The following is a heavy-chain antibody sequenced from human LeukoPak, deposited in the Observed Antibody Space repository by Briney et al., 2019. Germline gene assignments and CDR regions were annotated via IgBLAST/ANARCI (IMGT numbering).Heavy chain of an antibody. CDR2: IRSKANSYAT. CDR1: GFTFSGSA. V-gene: IGHV3-73*01. D-gene: IGHD3-16*01. CDR3: TRHDMITFGGVTTNGYMDV. Sequence: GGSLRLSCAASGFTFSGSAMHWVRQASGKGLEWVGRIRSKANSYATAYAASVKGRFTISRDDSKNTAYLQMNSLKTEDTAVYYCTRHDMITFGGVTTNGYMDVWGKGTTVTVSS. J-gene: IGHJ6*03.